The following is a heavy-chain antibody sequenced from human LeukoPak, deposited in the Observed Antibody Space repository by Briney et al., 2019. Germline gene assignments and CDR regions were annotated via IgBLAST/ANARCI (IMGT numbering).Heavy chain of an antibody. Sequence: SQTLSLTCTVSGGSISSNNYYWSWIRQPAGKGLEWIGRIYTSGSTNYNPSLKSRVTISVDTSKNQFSLQLTSVTAADTAVYYCARTTEGGYTYDYFYYYYMDVWGKGTTVTISS. CDR3: ARTTEGGYTYDYFYYYYMDV. D-gene: IGHD5-18*01. CDR2: IYTSGST. CDR1: GGSISSNNYY. J-gene: IGHJ6*03. V-gene: IGHV4-61*02.